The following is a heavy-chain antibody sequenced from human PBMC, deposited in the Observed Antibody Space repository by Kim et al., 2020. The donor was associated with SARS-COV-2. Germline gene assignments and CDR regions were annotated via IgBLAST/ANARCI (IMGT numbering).Heavy chain of an antibody. CDR1: GGSVSSGTYY. CDR2: IYYSGST. Sequence: SETLSLTCTVSGGSVSSGTYYWSWLRQPPGKGLECIGYIYYSGSTNYNPSLKSRVTISVDTSKNQFSLKLSSVTAADTAVYYCARVGGGWLRLYYFDYWGQGTLVTVSS. CDR3: ARVGGGWLRLYYFDY. J-gene: IGHJ4*02. V-gene: IGHV4-61*01. D-gene: IGHD5-12*01.